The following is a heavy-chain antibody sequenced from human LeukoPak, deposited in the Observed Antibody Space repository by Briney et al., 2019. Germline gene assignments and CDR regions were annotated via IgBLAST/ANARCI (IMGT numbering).Heavy chain of an antibody. CDR2: IYPGDYDT. D-gene: IGHD3-16*02. CDR1: GYSFTSYW. J-gene: IGHJ4*02. CDR3: ARVNGYTYKWIEADY. Sequence: GQSRKISCKGSGYSFTSYWIGWARQMPGKGLDGMGIIYPGDYDTRYSPSFQGQVTISADKSISTAYLQWSSLRASDTAMDYCARVNGYTYKWIEADYCGQGALVTVSS. V-gene: IGHV5-51*01.